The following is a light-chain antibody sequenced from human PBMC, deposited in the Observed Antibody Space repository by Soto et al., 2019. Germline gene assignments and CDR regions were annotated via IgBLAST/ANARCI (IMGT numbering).Light chain of an antibody. CDR1: QSILFSSNNKYS. CDR3: QQYYSSPPT. Sequence: DIVMTQSPDSLAVSLGERATINCRSSQSILFSSNNKYSLAWYQQKTGQPPKVLIYWTSTREFGVPDRFSGSGSGTDFTLTISSLQAEDVAVYYCQQYYSSPPTFSQGTKLEIK. V-gene: IGKV4-1*01. J-gene: IGKJ2*01. CDR2: WTS.